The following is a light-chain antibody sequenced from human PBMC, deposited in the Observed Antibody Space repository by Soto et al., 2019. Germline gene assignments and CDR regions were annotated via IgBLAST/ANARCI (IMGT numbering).Light chain of an antibody. Sequence: QSVLTQPASESGSPGQSNTISCTGSSSDVGKYDLVSWYQQYPGKAPKLMIYDVIKRPSGVSNRFSGAKSGNTASLTISGLQAEDEADYYCSSHAGRGSVVFGGGTKLTVL. V-gene: IGLV2-23*02. CDR3: SSHAGRGSVV. CDR1: SSDVGKYDL. J-gene: IGLJ2*01. CDR2: DVI.